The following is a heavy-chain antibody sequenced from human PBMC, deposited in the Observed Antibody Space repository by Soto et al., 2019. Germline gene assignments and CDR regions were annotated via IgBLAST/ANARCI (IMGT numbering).Heavy chain of an antibody. D-gene: IGHD6-19*01. CDR3: ARERAVAGFDY. CDR1: GYTFTSYD. J-gene: IGHJ4*02. CDR2: MNGNSGNT. Sequence: QVQLVQSGAEVKKPGASVKVSCKASGYTFTSYDINWVRQATGQGLEWKGWMNGNSGNTGYAQKFRGRVTMTRNTSISTAYMELSSLRSEDTAVYYWARERAVAGFDYWGQGTLVTVSS. V-gene: IGHV1-8*01.